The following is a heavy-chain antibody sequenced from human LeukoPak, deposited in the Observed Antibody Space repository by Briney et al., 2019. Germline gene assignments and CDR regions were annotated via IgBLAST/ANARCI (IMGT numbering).Heavy chain of an antibody. Sequence: GASVKVSCKASGYTFTNYYIHWVRQAPGQGLEWMGLINPGGDNTDYAQNFQGRVTITRNTSISTAYMELSSLRSEDTAVYYCARRAYSSGWYDGESYYYYYMDVWGKGTTVTVSS. J-gene: IGHJ6*03. V-gene: IGHV1-46*01. CDR1: GYTFTNYY. D-gene: IGHD6-19*01. CDR2: INPGGDNT. CDR3: ARRAYSSGWYDGESYYYYYMDV.